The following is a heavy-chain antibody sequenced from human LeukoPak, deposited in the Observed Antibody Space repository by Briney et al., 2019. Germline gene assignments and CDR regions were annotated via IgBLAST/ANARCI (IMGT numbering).Heavy chain of an antibody. CDR1: GFTFSNYA. D-gene: IGHD3-9*01. V-gene: IGHV3-23*01. CDR3: AKVPRQHDNWFDP. CDR2: ISGSGGST. J-gene: IGHJ5*02. Sequence: GGSLRLSCAASGFTFSNYAMSWVRQAPGKGLEWVSVISGSGGSTYYADAVKGRFTISRDNSKNTLYLQMNSLRAEDTAVYYCAKVPRQHDNWFDPWGQGTLVTVSS.